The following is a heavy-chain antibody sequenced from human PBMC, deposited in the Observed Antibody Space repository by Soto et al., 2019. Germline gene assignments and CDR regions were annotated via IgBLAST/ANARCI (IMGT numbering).Heavy chain of an antibody. D-gene: IGHD3-10*01. Sequence: PGGSLRLSCAVSGVTFSSHGMEGVRQAPGKGLEWVAVVAADGSVSLYTDSVKGRFTASRDNSKNTLYLQMNSLRTEDTAVYYCAKEFRNDNWFFGHWGQGTLVTVSS. J-gene: IGHJ4*02. CDR1: GVTFSSHG. CDR3: AKEFRNDNWFFGH. V-gene: IGHV3-30*18. CDR2: VAADGSVS.